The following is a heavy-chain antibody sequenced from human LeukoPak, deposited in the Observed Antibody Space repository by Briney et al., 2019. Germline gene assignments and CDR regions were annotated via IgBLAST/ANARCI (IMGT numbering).Heavy chain of an antibody. CDR2: ISAYNGNT. V-gene: IGHV1-18*01. CDR3: AGFFYDNSGDAFDI. D-gene: IGHD3-22*01. Sequence: ASVKVSCKASGYTFTSYGISWVRQAPGQGLEWMGWISAYNGNTNYAQKLQGRVTMTTDTSTSTAYMELRSLRSDDTAVYYCAGFFYDNSGDAFDIWGQGTMVTVSS. CDR1: GYTFTSYG. J-gene: IGHJ3*02.